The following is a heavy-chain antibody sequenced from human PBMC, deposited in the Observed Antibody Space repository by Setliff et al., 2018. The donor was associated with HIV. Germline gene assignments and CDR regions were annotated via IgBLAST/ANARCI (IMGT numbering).Heavy chain of an antibody. D-gene: IGHD3-22*01. Sequence: KPSETLSLTCAVSGGSISSDNWWTWVRQPPGKGLEWIGYMYYSGTTNYNPSLKSRVTISVDTSKNQFSLRLTSVTAADTAVYYCARVGWDYYDSSGVGEFDYWGQGTLVTVSS. CDR1: GGSISSDNW. CDR2: MYYSGTT. J-gene: IGHJ4*02. CDR3: ARVGWDYYDSSGVGEFDY. V-gene: IGHV4-4*02.